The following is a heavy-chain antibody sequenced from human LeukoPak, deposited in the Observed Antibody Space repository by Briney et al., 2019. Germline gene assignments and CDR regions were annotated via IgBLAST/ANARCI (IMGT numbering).Heavy chain of an antibody. CDR2: ITDAVGST. J-gene: IGHJ4*02. CDR3: ARGYSGDDDFFY. V-gene: IGHV3-23*01. CDR1: GFTFSSSS. D-gene: IGHD5-12*01. Sequence: GGSLRLSCAASGFTFSSSSISWVRQAPGKGLEWVSAITDAVGSTHYADSVKGRFTISSDNSKNTVYLQMNSLRPEDTAVYYCARGYSGDDDFFYWGQGILVTVSS.